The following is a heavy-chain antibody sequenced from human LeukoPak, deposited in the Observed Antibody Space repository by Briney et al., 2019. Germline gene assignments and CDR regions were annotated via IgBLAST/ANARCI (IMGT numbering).Heavy chain of an antibody. V-gene: IGHV4-39*01. CDR2: IYYSGST. CDR1: GGSISSSSYY. Sequence: KPSETLSLTCTVSGGSISSSSYYWGWIRQPPGKGLEWIGSIYYSGSTYYNPSLKSRVTISVDTSKNQFSLKLSSVTAADTAVYYCARLGLAGQVSDYWGQGTLVTVSS. J-gene: IGHJ4*02. D-gene: IGHD3/OR15-3a*01. CDR3: ARLGLAGQVSDY.